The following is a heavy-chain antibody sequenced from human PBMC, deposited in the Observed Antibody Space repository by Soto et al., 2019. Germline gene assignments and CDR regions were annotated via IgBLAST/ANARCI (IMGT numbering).Heavy chain of an antibody. Sequence: ETLSLSCTVSGGSISSYYWSWIREPPGKGLEWIGYIYYSGSTNYNPSLKSRVTISVDTSKNQFSLKLSSVTAADTAVYYCARGCSSTSCYPASYGMDVWGQGTTVTVSS. CDR3: ARGCSSTSCYPASYGMDV. J-gene: IGHJ6*02. D-gene: IGHD2-2*01. V-gene: IGHV4-59*01. CDR2: IYYSGST. CDR1: GGSISSYY.